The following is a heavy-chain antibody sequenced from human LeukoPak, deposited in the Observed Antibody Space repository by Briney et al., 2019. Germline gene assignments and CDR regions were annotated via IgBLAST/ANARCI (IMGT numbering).Heavy chain of an antibody. CDR3: ARASYSYDISGWVPFDY. CDR2: IYTSGST. J-gene: IGHJ4*02. V-gene: IGHV4-4*07. CDR1: GGSISSYC. D-gene: IGHD3-22*01. Sequence: SETLSLTCTVSGGSISSYCWSWIRQPAGKGLEWIGRIYTSGSTTYNPSLKSRVTISGDTSENQFSLRLSSVTAADTAVYYCARASYSYDISGWVPFDYWGQGTLVTVSS.